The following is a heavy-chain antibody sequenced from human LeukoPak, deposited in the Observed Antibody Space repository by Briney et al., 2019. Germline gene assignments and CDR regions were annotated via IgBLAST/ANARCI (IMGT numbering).Heavy chain of an antibody. CDR3: SRGGDASKAGKY. J-gene: IGHJ4*02. CDR2: IHPSGSP. CDR1: GFTFSSYS. D-gene: IGHD3-10*01. V-gene: IGHV4-34*01. Sequence: GSLRLSCAASGFTFSSYSMNWIRQPPGKGLEWIGEIHPSGSPSYNPSLESRTIISVDASKNQFSLLNSVTAADTALYFCSRGGDASKAGKYWGQGALVTVSS.